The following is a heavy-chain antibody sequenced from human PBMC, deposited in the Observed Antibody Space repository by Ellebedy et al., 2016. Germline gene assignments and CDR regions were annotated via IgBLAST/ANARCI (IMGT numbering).Heavy chain of an antibody. CDR1: GGSISSGGSY. CDR3: ARRGHVGVWDCSGGSCYGMDV. Sequence: SETLSLTXTVSGGSISSGGSYWSWIRQHPGKGLEWIGYIYYSGSTYYNPSLKSRVTISVDTSKNQFSLKLSSVTAADTAVYYCARRGHVGVWDCSGGSCYGMDVWGQGTTVTVSS. D-gene: IGHD2-15*01. V-gene: IGHV4-31*03. J-gene: IGHJ6*02. CDR2: IYYSGST.